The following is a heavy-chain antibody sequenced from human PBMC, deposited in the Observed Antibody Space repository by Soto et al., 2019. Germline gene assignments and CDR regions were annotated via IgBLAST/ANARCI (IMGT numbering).Heavy chain of an antibody. Sequence: EVQLLESGGGLVQPGGSLRLSCAASGFTFSSYAMSWVRQAPGKGLEWVSAISGSGGSTYYADSVKGRFTISRDNSKNTLYLQMNSLRAEDTAVYYCANGVVTAAIEYNWFDPWGQGTLVTVSS. CDR1: GFTFSSYA. D-gene: IGHD2-2*01. J-gene: IGHJ5*02. V-gene: IGHV3-23*01. CDR3: ANGVVTAAIEYNWFDP. CDR2: ISGSGGST.